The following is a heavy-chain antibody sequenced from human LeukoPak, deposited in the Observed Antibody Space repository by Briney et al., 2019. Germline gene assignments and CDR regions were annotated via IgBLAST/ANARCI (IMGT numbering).Heavy chain of an antibody. V-gene: IGHV4-39*07. CDR2: ISYSGTT. D-gene: IGHD3-22*01. Sequence: PSETLSLTCIVSRGSISSSSYYWGWIRQTTGMGLEWIGSISYSGTTFSNPSLKNRVTISLDTSKNHFSLKLSSVTAADSAVYYCAREVVTQYLHMDVWGKGTTVTVSS. CDR1: RGSISSSSYY. J-gene: IGHJ6*03. CDR3: AREVVTQYLHMDV.